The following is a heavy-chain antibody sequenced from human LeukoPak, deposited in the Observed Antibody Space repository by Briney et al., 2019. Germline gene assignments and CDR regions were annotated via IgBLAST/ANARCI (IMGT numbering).Heavy chain of an antibody. V-gene: IGHV3-74*01. CDR1: GFTFSSYW. CDR2: IGSDGSTT. J-gene: IGHJ4*02. Sequence: GGSLRLSCAASGFTFSSYWMHWVRQAPGEGRVWVSRIGSDGSTTTYADSVKGRFTISRDNAKNTLYLQMNSLRAEDTAVYYCAVDNWGNSHWGQGTLVTVSS. CDR3: AVDNWGNSH. D-gene: IGHD7-27*01.